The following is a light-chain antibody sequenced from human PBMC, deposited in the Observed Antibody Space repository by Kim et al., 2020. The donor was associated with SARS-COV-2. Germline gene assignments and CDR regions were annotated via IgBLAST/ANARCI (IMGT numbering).Light chain of an antibody. Sequence: KTLTLSCTRSSGSIAGNYVQWYQHRPGSSPTTVISVVNQSPSGVPLRFSVSIDSSSSSASLTISGLTTEYEAYYYCQSYDSSNPWVFGGGTQLTVL. V-gene: IGLV6-57*01. J-gene: IGLJ3*02. CDR2: VVN. CDR1: SGSIAGNY. CDR3: QSYDSSNPWV.